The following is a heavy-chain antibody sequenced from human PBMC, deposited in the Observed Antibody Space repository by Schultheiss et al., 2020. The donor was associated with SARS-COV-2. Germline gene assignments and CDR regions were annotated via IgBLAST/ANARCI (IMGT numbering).Heavy chain of an antibody. CDR2: IYHSGST. D-gene: IGHD2-15*01. Sequence: SETLSLTCAVYGGSFSGYYWSWVRQPPGKGLEWIGEIYHSGSTNYNPSLKSRVTISVDTSKNQFSLKLSSVTAADTAVYYCARVGGYCSGGSCFYYYYGMDVWGQGTTVTGSS. V-gene: IGHV4-34*01. J-gene: IGHJ6*02. CDR3: ARVGGYCSGGSCFYYYYGMDV. CDR1: GGSFSGYY.